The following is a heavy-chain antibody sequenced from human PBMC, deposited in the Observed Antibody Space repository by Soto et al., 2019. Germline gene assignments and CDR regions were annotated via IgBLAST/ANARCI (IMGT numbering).Heavy chain of an antibody. V-gene: IGHV3-49*03. CDR1: VFTFGDYA. Sequence: WSLRLSCTASVFTFGDYAMSWFRQAPGKGLEWVGFIRSKAYGGTTEYAASVKGRFTISRDDSKSIAYLQMNSLKTEDTAVYYCTRGYYDFWSGYYARFDYWGQGTLVTVSS. CDR3: TRGYYDFWSGYYARFDY. CDR2: IRSKAYGGTT. J-gene: IGHJ4*02. D-gene: IGHD3-3*01.